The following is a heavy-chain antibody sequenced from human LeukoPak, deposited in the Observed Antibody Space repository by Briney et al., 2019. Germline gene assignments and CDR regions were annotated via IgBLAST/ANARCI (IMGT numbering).Heavy chain of an antibody. J-gene: IGHJ4*02. Sequence: PETLSLTCTVSGGSISSYYWSWIRQPAGKGLEWIGRIYSGGSTNYNPSLKSRVTMSVDSSNNQFSLKLSSVTAADTAVFYCARENTGSYREFDYWGQGTLVTVSS. CDR2: IYSGGST. D-gene: IGHD1-26*01. V-gene: IGHV4-4*07. CDR1: GGSISSYY. CDR3: ARENTGSYREFDY.